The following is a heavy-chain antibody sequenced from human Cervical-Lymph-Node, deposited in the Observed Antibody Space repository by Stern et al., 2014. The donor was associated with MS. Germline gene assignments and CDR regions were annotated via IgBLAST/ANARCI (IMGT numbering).Heavy chain of an antibody. V-gene: IGHV1-69*09. D-gene: IGHD3-10*01. CDR2: IIPILGIA. CDR3: ARDDYYGSYGMDV. CDR1: GGTFSSYT. Sequence: QVQLVQSGAEVKKPGSSVKVSCKASGGTFSSYTISWVRQAPGQGLEWMGRIIPILGIANYAQKFQGRVTITADKSTSTAYMELSSLRSEDTAVYYCARDDYYGSYGMDVLGQGTTVTVSS. J-gene: IGHJ6*02.